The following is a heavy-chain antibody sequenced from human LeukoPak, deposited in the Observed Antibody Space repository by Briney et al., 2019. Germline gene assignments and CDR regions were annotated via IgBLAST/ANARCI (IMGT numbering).Heavy chain of an antibody. CDR1: GGSISSSSHY. Sequence: PSETLSLTCTVSGGSISSSSHYWGWIRQPPEKGLEWIGSIYYSGSTFYNPSLKSRVTISVDTSKNLFSLKLSSVTAADTGVYYCARQDGGYSGYDLHNFDYWGQGTLVTVSS. D-gene: IGHD5-12*01. CDR2: IYYSGST. J-gene: IGHJ4*02. CDR3: ARQDGGYSGYDLHNFDY. V-gene: IGHV4-39*01.